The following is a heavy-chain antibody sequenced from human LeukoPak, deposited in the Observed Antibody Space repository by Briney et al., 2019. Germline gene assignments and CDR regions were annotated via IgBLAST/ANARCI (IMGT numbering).Heavy chain of an antibody. Sequence: KAGGSLRLSCAASGFTFSSYSMNWVRQAPGKGLQWVSSISSSSRYIYYADSVKGRFTISRDNAKNSLLLQMNSLRAEGTAVYYCARGGSDILTQHDYWGQGTLVTVSS. CDR1: GFTFSSYS. CDR3: ARGGSDILTQHDY. CDR2: ISSSSRYI. D-gene: IGHD3-9*01. J-gene: IGHJ4*02. V-gene: IGHV3-21*01.